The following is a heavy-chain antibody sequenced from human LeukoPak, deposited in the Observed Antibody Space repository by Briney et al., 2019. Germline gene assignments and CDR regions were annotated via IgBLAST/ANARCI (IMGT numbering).Heavy chain of an antibody. D-gene: IGHD6-19*01. J-gene: IGHJ4*02. CDR2: IWFDGSDK. CDR3: ARALSSTTGWYYFDH. CDR1: GFTFSGYV. Sequence: SGGSLRLSCEASGFTFSGYVMHWVRQAPGKGLEWVALIWFDGSDKYYADSVKGRFTISRDNSKNTLDLHMNSLRAEDTAVYYCARALSSTTGWYYFDHWGQGTLVTVSS. V-gene: IGHV3-33*01.